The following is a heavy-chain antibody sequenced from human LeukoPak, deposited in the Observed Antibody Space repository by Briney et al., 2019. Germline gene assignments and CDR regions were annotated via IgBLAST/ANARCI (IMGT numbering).Heavy chain of an antibody. CDR2: ISWNSGSI. Sequence: PGGSLRLSCAASGFTFDDYAMHWVRQAPGKGLEWVSGISWNSGSIGYADSVKGRFTISRDNAKNSLYLQMNSLRAEDTALYYCAKDLYDSSGGCIDYWGQGTLVTVSS. D-gene: IGHD3-22*01. CDR1: GFTFDDYA. CDR3: AKDLYDSSGGCIDY. V-gene: IGHV3-9*01. J-gene: IGHJ4*02.